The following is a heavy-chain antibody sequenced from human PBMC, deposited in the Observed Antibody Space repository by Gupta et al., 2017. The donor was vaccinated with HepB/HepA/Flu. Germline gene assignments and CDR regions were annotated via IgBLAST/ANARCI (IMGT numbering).Heavy chain of an antibody. CDR3: ARDRPRVGTTVTTPNGWFDP. Sequence: QVQLQQWGAGLLKPSETLSLTCAVYGGCFSGYYWSWIRQPPGKGLEWIGEINHSGSTNYNPSLKSRVTISVDTSKNQFSLKLSSVTAADTAVYYCARDRPRVGTTVTTPNGWFDPWGQGTLVTVSS. CDR1: GGCFSGYY. D-gene: IGHD4-11*01. CDR2: INHSGST. J-gene: IGHJ5*02. V-gene: IGHV4-34*01.